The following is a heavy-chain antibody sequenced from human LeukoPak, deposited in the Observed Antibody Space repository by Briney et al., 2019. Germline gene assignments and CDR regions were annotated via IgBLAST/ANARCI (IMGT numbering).Heavy chain of an antibody. CDR2: ISGSDGST. D-gene: IGHD4-17*01. CDR3: AALVPATVTYDY. V-gene: IGHV3-23*01. J-gene: IGHJ4*02. CDR1: GFTFSSYA. Sequence: PGGSLRLSCAASGFTFSSYAMSWVRQAPGEGLEWVSAISGSDGSTYYVDSVKGRFTITRDNSKNTLYLQMNSLRAEDTAVYYCAALVPATVTYDYWGQGTLVTVSS.